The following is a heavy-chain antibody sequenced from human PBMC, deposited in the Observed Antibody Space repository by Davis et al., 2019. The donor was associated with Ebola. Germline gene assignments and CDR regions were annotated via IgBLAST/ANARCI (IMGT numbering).Heavy chain of an antibody. Sequence: SETLSLTCTVSGGSISSYYWSWIRQPPGKGLEWIGYIYYSGSTNYNPSLKSRVTISVDTSKNQFSLKLSSVTAADTAVYYCARYTQWPYPTDAFDIWGQGTMVTVSS. V-gene: IGHV4-59*08. CDR3: ARYTQWPYPTDAFDI. CDR2: IYYSGST. CDR1: GGSISSYY. J-gene: IGHJ3*02. D-gene: IGHD6-19*01.